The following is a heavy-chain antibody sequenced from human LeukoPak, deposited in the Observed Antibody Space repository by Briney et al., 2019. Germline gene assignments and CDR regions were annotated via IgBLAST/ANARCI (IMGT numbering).Heavy chain of an antibody. D-gene: IGHD3-22*01. J-gene: IGHJ4*02. CDR2: IYYSGST. Sequence: SETLSLTCTVSGGSISSSNYHWGWIRQPPGKGLEWIGNIYYSGSTNSNPSLKSRVTISVDTSKNQFSLNLSSATAEDTAVYYCARLLTFYDTSSYYYVWGRGTLVTVSS. CDR1: GGSISSSNYH. CDR3: ARLLTFYDTSSYYYV. V-gene: IGHV4-39*01.